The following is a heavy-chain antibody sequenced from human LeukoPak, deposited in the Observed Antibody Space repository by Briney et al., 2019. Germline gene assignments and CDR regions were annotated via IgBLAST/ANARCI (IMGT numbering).Heavy chain of an antibody. D-gene: IGHD5-18*01. Sequence: GSLRLSCAASGFTFSNAWMSWVRQAPGKGLEWVGRIKSKTDGGATDYAAPVKGRFTISRDDSKNTLYLQMNSLKTEDTAVYYCTTDLPCGYSYGLFDYWGQGTLVTVSS. CDR3: TTDLPCGYSYGLFDY. V-gene: IGHV3-15*01. CDR2: IKSKTDGGAT. J-gene: IGHJ4*02. CDR1: GFTFSNAW.